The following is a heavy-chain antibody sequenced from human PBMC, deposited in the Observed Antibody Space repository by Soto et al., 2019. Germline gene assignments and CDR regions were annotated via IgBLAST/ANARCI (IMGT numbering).Heavy chain of an antibody. D-gene: IGHD3-3*01. J-gene: IGHJ4*02. Sequence: PGGSLRLSCAASGFTFSSSAMSWVRQAPGKGLEWVSVIYSGGSTYYIDSVKGRFSISRDISKNTLYLQMNSLRAEDTAVYYCAKARAQYYDFWSGYPVDYWGQGTLVTVSS. CDR1: GFTFSSSA. CDR2: IYSGGST. CDR3: AKARAQYYDFWSGYPVDY. V-gene: IGHV3-23*03.